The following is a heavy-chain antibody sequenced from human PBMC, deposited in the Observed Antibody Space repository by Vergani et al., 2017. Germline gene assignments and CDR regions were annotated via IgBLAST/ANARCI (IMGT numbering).Heavy chain of an antibody. Sequence: QVQLQESGPGLVKPSDTLSLTCAVSGYSVSSSNWWAWIRQPPGKGLEWIGYIHYSGDSYYNPSLKSRVTMSVDTPKNQFPLKLSSVTAVDTAVFYCARKGDGYTVDYWGQGTLVTVSS. CDR2: IHYSGDS. CDR1: GYSVSSSNW. D-gene: IGHD5-24*01. V-gene: IGHV4-28*01. J-gene: IGHJ4*02. CDR3: ARKGDGYTVDY.